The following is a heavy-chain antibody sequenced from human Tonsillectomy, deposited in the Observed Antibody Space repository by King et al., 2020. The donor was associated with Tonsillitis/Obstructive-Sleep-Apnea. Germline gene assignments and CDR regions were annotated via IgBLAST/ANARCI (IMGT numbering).Heavy chain of an antibody. V-gene: IGHV3-21*01. J-gene: IGHJ6*03. Sequence: VQLVESGGGLVKPGGSLRLSCAASGFTFSSYSMNWVRQAPGKGLEWVSSISSSSSYIYYADSVKGRFTISRDNAKNSLYLQMNSLRAEDTAVYYCARGGIAATPYYYYMDVWGKEAPVTVSS. CDR1: GFTFSSYS. D-gene: IGHD6-13*01. CDR2: ISSSSSYI. CDR3: ARGGIAATPYYYYMDV.